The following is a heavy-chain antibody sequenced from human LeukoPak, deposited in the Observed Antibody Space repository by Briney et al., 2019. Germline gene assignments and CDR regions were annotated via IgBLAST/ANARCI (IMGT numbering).Heavy chain of an antibody. CDR3: AKDSLMITFGGVMTGGFDY. D-gene: IGHD3-16*01. J-gene: IGHJ4*02. V-gene: IGHV3-23*01. CDR2: ISGSGGST. Sequence: GGSLRLSCAASGFIVSSNYMSWVRQAPGKGLEWVSAISGSGGSTYYADSVKGRFTISRDNSKNTLYLQMNSLRAEDTAVYYCAKDSLMITFGGVMTGGFDYWGQGTLVTVSS. CDR1: GFIVSSNY.